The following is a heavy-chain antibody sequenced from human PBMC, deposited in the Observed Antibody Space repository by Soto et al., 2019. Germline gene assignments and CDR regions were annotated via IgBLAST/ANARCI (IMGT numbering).Heavy chain of an antibody. V-gene: IGHV4-34*01. CDR2: INHSGST. Sequence: QVQLQQWGAGLLKPSETLSLTCAVYGGSFSGYYWSWIRQPPGKGLEWIGEINHSGSTNYNPSLKSRVTISVDTSKNQFPLKLSSVTAADTAVYYCARHDYGGNYYYGMDVWGQGTTVTVSS. D-gene: IGHD4-17*01. CDR1: GGSFSGYY. CDR3: ARHDYGGNYYYGMDV. J-gene: IGHJ6*02.